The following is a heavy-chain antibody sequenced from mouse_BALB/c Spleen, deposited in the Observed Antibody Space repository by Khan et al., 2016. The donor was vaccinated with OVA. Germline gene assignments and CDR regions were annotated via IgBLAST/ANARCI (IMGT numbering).Heavy chain of an antibody. CDR3: AIGGAAFYRNDGGAMDY. J-gene: IGHJ4*01. V-gene: IGHV9-4*02. CDR2: INTHSGVP. D-gene: IGHD2-14*01. CDR1: GYTFTTAG. Sequence: QIQLVQSGPELKKPGETVRISCKASGYTFTTAGMQWVQKMPGKGLKWIGWINTHSGVPKYAEDFKGWFAFSLETSASIGYLQITNLKNEDKATYFCAIGGAAFYRNDGGAMDYWGQGTSVTVSS.